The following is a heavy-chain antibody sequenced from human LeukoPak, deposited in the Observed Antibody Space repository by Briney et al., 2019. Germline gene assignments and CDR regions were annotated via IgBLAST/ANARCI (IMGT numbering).Heavy chain of an antibody. Sequence: ASVKVSCKVSGYSLTELSMHWVRQTPGKGLEWMGGFDPEAGETIYAQKFQGRVTMTEDTSTDTAYMELSSLRSEDTAVFYCATWAGAVIVDKNGGVYWGQGTLVTVSS. V-gene: IGHV1-24*01. CDR2: FDPEAGET. J-gene: IGHJ4*02. D-gene: IGHD3-22*01. CDR3: ATWAGAVIVDKNGGVY. CDR1: GYSLTELS.